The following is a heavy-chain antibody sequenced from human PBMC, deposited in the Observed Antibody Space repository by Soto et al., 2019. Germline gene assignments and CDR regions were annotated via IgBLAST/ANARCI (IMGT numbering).Heavy chain of an antibody. CDR2: INPKSDDT. CDR3: ARKHSLDYIRWGLDP. J-gene: IGHJ5*02. D-gene: IGHD4-4*01. V-gene: IGHV1-2*02. Sequence: GASVKVAFNASGYPFSDNQMHWLRRVAGQGLEWMGRINPKSDDTNYAQKFQGRVTMTRDTSIDTAYLELTGLTSDDTATYYCARKHSLDYIRWGLDPWGQGTLVTVSS. CDR1: GYPFSDNQ.